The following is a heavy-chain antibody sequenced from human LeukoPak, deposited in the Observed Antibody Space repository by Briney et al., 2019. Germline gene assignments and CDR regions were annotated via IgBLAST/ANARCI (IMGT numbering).Heavy chain of an antibody. CDR2: IKHDGSEK. D-gene: IGHD5-12*01. Sequence: GGSLRLSSADSGFTFSSYWMNWVRQAPGEGLEWVANIKHDGSEKYYADFVKGRFTISRDNAKNSLYLQMDSLRAEDTAVYYCARDAGHSGYDLLDYWGQGTLVTVSS. J-gene: IGHJ4*02. CDR1: GFTFSSYW. V-gene: IGHV3-7*01. CDR3: ARDAGHSGYDLLDY.